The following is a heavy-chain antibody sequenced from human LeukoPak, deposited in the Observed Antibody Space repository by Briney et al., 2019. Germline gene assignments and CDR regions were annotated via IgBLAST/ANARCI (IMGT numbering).Heavy chain of an antibody. Sequence: GGSLRLSCAGSGFTFSSYWMNWVRQAPGKGLEWVANIKQDGSQRYYVDSVKGRFTVSRDNARNSVYLQMNSLRAEDTAVYYCARDVAGDSFLDPWGQGTLVTVSS. D-gene: IGHD4-17*01. CDR1: GFTFSSYW. J-gene: IGHJ5*02. CDR3: ARDVAGDSFLDP. CDR2: IKQDGSQR. V-gene: IGHV3-7*01.